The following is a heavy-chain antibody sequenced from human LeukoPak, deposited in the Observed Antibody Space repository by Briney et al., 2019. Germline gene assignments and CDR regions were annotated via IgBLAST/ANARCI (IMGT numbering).Heavy chain of an antibody. CDR1: GFTFSSYA. V-gene: IGHV3-23*01. CDR3: ARCSPGDYYGSGSYYFDY. J-gene: IGHJ4*02. D-gene: IGHD3-10*01. Sequence: GGSLRLSCAASGFTFSSYAMSWVRQAPGKGLEWVSAISGSGGSTYYADSVKGRFTISRDNAKNSLYLQMNSLRAEDTAVYYCARCSPGDYYGSGSYYFDYWGQGTLVTVSS. CDR2: ISGSGGST.